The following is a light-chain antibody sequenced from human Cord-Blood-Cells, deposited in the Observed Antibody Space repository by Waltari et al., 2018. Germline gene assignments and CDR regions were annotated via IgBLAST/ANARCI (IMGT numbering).Light chain of an antibody. CDR3: CSYAGSSTYV. J-gene: IGLJ1*01. CDR1: STDVGRYNL. Sequence: QSALTQPASVSGSPGQSITTSCTGTSTDVGRYNLVSWYQQHPGKAPKLMIYEGSKRPSGVSNRFSGSKSGNTASLTISGLQAEDEADYYCCSYAGSSTYVFGTGTKVTVL. CDR2: EGS. V-gene: IGLV2-23*01.